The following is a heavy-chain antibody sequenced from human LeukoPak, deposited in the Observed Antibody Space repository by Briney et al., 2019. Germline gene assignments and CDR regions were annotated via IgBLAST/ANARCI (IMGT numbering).Heavy chain of an antibody. D-gene: IGHD1-1*01. V-gene: IGHV3-73*01. Sequence: PRGSLRLSCAASGFTFSGSAMHWVRLASGKGLEWVGRIRSKANSYATAYAASVKGRFTISRDDSKNTAYLQMNSLKTEDTAVYYCSRGDPTGTTDFDYWGQGTLVTVSS. CDR1: GFTFSGSA. CDR2: IRSKANSYAT. CDR3: SRGDPTGTTDFDY. J-gene: IGHJ4*02.